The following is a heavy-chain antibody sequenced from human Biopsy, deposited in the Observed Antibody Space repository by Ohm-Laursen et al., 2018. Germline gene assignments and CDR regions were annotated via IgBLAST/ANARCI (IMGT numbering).Heavy chain of an antibody. Sequence: SQTLSLTWTVSGVSITAYYWSWIRQPPGKGLECIGNIHHSGSTNYNPSLKGRLTISVDTSKNQFSLKLSSVTAADTAVYYCARMDCSGGSCHYYSYGMDVWGQGTTVTVSS. D-gene: IGHD2-15*01. V-gene: IGHV4-4*09. CDR1: GVSITAYY. J-gene: IGHJ6*02. CDR3: ARMDCSGGSCHYYSYGMDV. CDR2: IHHSGST.